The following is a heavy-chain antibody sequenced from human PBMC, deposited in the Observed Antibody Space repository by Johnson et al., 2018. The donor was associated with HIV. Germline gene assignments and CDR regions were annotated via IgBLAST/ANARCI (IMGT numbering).Heavy chain of an antibody. CDR2: IYSGGST. V-gene: IGHV3-66*01. CDR1: GFTVSSNY. Sequence: VQLVESEGDLVQPGGSLRLSCAVSGFTVSSNYMSWVRRAPGKGLEWVSVIYSGGSTYYADSVKGRFTISRDNSKNTVYLQMNSLEAGDTAVYYCTRVDRGESSGHDACDIWGQWTMVSVSS. CDR3: TRVDRGESSGHDACDI. D-gene: IGHD3-22*01. J-gene: IGHJ3*02.